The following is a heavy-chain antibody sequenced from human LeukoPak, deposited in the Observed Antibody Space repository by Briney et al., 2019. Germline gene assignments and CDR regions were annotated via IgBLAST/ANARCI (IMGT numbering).Heavy chain of an antibody. Sequence: SETLSLTCSVSGGSISSYYWSWIRQPPGKGLEYIGYSYYSGSTDYNPSLKSRVTISVDASNQFSLMLTSVTAADTAVYYCARQSIAARRAFDIWGQGTMVTVSS. J-gene: IGHJ3*02. CDR3: ARQSIAARRAFDI. D-gene: IGHD6-6*01. V-gene: IGHV4-59*08. CDR1: GGSISSYY. CDR2: SYYSGST.